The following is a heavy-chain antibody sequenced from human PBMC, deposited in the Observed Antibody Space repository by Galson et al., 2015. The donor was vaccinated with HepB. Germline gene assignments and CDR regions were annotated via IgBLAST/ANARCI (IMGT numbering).Heavy chain of an antibody. CDR2: IRTKAYDETT. J-gene: IGHJ4*02. D-gene: IGHD2-2*01. V-gene: IGHV3-49*03. Sequence: SLRLSCAVSGFTFGDYAMSWFRQAPGKGLEWVGLIRTKAYDETTEYAASVKGRFTISRDDSKNIAYLQMDSLKTDDTGVYYCGRAPSSLYSTGWFAYWGQGTLVTVSS. CDR3: GRAPSSLYSTGWFAY. CDR1: GFTFGDYA.